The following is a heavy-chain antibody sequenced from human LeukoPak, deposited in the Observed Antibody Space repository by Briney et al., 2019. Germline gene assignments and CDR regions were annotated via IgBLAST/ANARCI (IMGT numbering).Heavy chain of an antibody. CDR3: ARDSVDHIAVVDLGY. CDR1: GFTFSSYW. Sequence: PGTSLRLSCAACGFTFSSYWMSWVRQAPGKGLEGVANIKQDWGEKYYVDSVKGRFTISRGNAKNSLYLEVNSLRAEDTAVYFCARDSVDHIAVVDLGYWGQGTLVTVSS. J-gene: IGHJ4*02. D-gene: IGHD6-19*01. V-gene: IGHV3-7*01. CDR2: IKQDWGEK.